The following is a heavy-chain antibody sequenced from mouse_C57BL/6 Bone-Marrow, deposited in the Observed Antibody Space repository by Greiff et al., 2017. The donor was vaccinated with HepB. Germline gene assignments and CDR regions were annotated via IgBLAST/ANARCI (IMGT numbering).Heavy chain of an antibody. J-gene: IGHJ4*01. Sequence: VQLQQSGAELVKPGASVKLSCKASGYTFTSYWMHWVKQRPGQGLEWIGMIHPNSGSTNYNEKFKSKATLTVDKSSSTAYMQLSSLTSEDSADYYCARYYGSSCYAMDYWGQGTSVTVSS. D-gene: IGHD1-1*01. CDR2: IHPNSGST. CDR3: ARYYGSSCYAMDY. V-gene: IGHV1-64*01. CDR1: GYTFTSYW.